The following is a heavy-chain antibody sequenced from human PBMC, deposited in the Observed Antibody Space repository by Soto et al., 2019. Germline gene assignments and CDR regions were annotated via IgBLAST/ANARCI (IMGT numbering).Heavy chain of an antibody. V-gene: IGHV4-31*03. CDR2: IYYSGST. J-gene: IGHJ4*02. D-gene: IGHD3-22*01. CDR1: GGSISSGGYY. Sequence: SETLSLTCTVSGGSISSGGYYWSWIRQHPGKGLEWIGYIYYSGSTYYNPSLKSRVTISVDTSKNQFSLKLSSVTAADTAVYYCATSVIWVENPQYYFDYWGQGTLVTVS. CDR3: ATSVIWVENPQYYFDY.